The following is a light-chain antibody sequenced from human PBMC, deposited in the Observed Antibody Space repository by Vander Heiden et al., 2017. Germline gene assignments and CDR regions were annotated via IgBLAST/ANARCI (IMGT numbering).Light chain of an antibody. J-gene: IGLJ2*01. CDR1: SSDVGGYHF. CDR2: EVT. Sequence: QSALTQPPSASGSPGQPVTISCTGTSSDVGGYHFVSWYQQHPGKAPKLMIYEVTKRPAGVPDRFSGSKSGNTASLTVSGLQADDEGDYYCSAYAGSNILVFGGGTKLTVL. CDR3: SAYAGSNILV. V-gene: IGLV2-8*01.